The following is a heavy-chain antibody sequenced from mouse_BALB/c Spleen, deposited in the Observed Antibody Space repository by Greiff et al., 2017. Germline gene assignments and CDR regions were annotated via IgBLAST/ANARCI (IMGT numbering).Heavy chain of an antibody. D-gene: IGHD1-1*01. V-gene: IGHV5-17*02. J-gene: IGHJ2*01. CDR1: GFTFSSFG. CDR2: ISSGSSTI. CDR3: ASYGEYCFDY. Sequence: EVQLVESGGGLVQPGGSRKLSCAASGFTFSSFGMHWVRQAPEKGLEWFAYISSGSSTIYYADTVKGRFTISRDKPKNTLILQMTSLRYEDTAMYYCASYGEYCFDYWGQGTTLTVSA.